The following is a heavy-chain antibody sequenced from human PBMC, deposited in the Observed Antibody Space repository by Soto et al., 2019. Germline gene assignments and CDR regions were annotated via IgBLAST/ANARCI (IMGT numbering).Heavy chain of an antibody. D-gene: IGHD7-27*01. J-gene: IGHJ4*02. V-gene: IGHV4-34*01. Sequence: QVQLQQWGAGLLKPSETLSLTCAVYGGLISGYYWSWIRQPPGKGLEWIGEINQSGSINYNPSLKSRVTISVDTSKNQFSLKLSSVTAADTAVYYCARGWGRIFDDWGQGSLVTVSS. CDR2: INQSGSI. CDR1: GGLISGYY. CDR3: ARGWGRIFDD.